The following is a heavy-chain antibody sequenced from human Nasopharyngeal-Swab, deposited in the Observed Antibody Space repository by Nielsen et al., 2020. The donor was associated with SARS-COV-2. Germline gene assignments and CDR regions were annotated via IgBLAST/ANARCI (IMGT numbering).Heavy chain of an antibody. Sequence: ASVQASCQASGYTSISYGFSWVLQAPRQGLEWMGWISPYNGNTNYAQKLQGRVTMTTDTSTSTAYMELRSLRSDDTAVYYCARVDYGGNFGQNGFGVDDYWGQGTLVTVSS. V-gene: IGHV1-18*01. CDR2: ISPYNGNT. J-gene: IGHJ4*02. D-gene: IGHD4-23*01. CDR3: ARVDYGGNFGQNGFGVDDY. CDR1: GYTSISYG.